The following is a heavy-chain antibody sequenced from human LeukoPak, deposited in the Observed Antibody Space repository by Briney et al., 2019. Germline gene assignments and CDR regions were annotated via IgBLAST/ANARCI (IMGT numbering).Heavy chain of an antibody. V-gene: IGHV3-23*01. Sequence: PGGSLRLSCAASGFTFSDFAMIWVRQSPGKKGLEWVSSIFQGGGEIHYADSARGRFTISRDNSKSTLFLQMNSLRAEDTAIYYCATYRQVLLPFESWGQGTLVTVSS. CDR3: ATYRQVLLPFES. CDR1: GFTFSDFA. D-gene: IGHD5-18*01. CDR2: IFQGGGEI. J-gene: IGHJ4*02.